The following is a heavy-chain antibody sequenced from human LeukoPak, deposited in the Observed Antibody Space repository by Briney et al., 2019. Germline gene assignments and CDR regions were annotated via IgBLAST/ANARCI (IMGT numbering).Heavy chain of an antibody. J-gene: IGHJ4*02. CDR1: GGSFSGYY. Sequence: SETLSLTCAVYGGSFSGYYWSWIRQPPGKGLEWIGEINHSGSTNYNPSLKSRVTISVDTSKNQFSLKLSSVTAADTAAYYCARTTGHKDYWGQGTLVTVSS. V-gene: IGHV4-34*01. CDR2: INHSGST. D-gene: IGHD2-8*02. CDR3: ARTTGHKDY.